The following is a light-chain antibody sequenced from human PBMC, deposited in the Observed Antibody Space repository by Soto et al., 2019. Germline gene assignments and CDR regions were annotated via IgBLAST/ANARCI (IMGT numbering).Light chain of an antibody. J-gene: IGKJ5*01. Sequence: EIVMTQSPATLSVSPGERATLSCRASQSVGSNLVWYQQKPGQAPRFLIFSASTRATGIPARFSGSGSGTDFTLTISRLEPEDFAVYYRQQYKNWFSISFGQGTRLEFK. V-gene: IGKV3-15*01. CDR1: QSVGSN. CDR2: SAS. CDR3: QQYKNWFSIS.